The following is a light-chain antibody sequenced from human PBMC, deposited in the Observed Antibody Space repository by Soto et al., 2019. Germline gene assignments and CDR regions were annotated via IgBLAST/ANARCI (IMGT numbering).Light chain of an antibody. V-gene: IGLV1-51*01. CDR1: SSNIGNNY. CDR2: DNN. Sequence: QSVLKQPPSVSAAPGQEVTISCSGSSSNIGNNYVSWYQQLPGTAPKLLIYDNNKRPTGIPDRFSGSKSGTSATLGITGLPTGHEVDYYCGPWDSSLSSYVFGTGTKLTVL. CDR3: GPWDSSLSSYV. J-gene: IGLJ1*01.